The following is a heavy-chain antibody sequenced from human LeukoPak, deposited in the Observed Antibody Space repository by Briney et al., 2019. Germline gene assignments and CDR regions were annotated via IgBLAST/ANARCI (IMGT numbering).Heavy chain of an antibody. J-gene: IGHJ4*02. V-gene: IGHV1-46*01. D-gene: IGHD3-10*01. CDR3: ARFRFGELDRFDY. CDR1: GYTFTSYY. Sequence: ASVKVSCKASGYTFTSYYMHWVRQAPGQGLEWMGIINPSGGSTSYAQKLQGRVTMTTDTSTSTAYMELRSLRSDDTAVYYCARFRFGELDRFDYWGQGTLVTVSS. CDR2: INPSGGST.